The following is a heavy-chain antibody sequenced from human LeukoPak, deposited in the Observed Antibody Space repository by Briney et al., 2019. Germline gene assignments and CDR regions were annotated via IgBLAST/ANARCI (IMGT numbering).Heavy chain of an antibody. Sequence: GGSLRLSCAASGFTFSSYSMNWVRQAPGKGLEWVSSISSSSSYIYYADSVKGRFTISRDNAKNSLYLQMNSLRAEDTAVHYCARGAAARRTYYFDYWGQGTLVTVSS. J-gene: IGHJ4*02. D-gene: IGHD6-13*01. CDR2: ISSSSSYI. V-gene: IGHV3-21*01. CDR3: ARGAAARRTYYFDY. CDR1: GFTFSSYS.